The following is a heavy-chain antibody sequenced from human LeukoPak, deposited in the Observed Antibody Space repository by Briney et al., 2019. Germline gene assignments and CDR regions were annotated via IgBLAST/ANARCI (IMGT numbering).Heavy chain of an antibody. CDR3: AKDPYSNYDPYYFEY. CDR1: GFTFSTYG. J-gene: IGHJ4*02. Sequence: GGSLRLSCAASGFTFSTYGMHWVRQAPGKGLEWVAFVRFDGSHQYYADSVKGRFTISRDNSKNTLLLQMDSLRAEDTAVYYCAKDPYSNYDPYYFEYWGQGTLVTVSS. CDR2: VRFDGSHQ. V-gene: IGHV3-30*02. D-gene: IGHD4-11*01.